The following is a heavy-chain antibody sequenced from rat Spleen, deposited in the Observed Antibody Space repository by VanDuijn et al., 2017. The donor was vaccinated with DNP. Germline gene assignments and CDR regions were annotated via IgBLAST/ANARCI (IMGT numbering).Heavy chain of an antibody. CDR1: GFSVTSYN. Sequence: QVQLKESGPGLVQASETLSLTCTVSGFSVTSYNVHWVRQPPGEGLEWMGVMWSGGSTDYNSALKSRLSISRDTSKNQVFLKMNSLQSEDTTTYYCVRDSLGALFAYWGQGTLVTVSS. CDR2: MWSGGST. J-gene: IGHJ3*01. V-gene: IGHV2-45*01. D-gene: IGHD5-1*01. CDR3: VRDSLGALFAY.